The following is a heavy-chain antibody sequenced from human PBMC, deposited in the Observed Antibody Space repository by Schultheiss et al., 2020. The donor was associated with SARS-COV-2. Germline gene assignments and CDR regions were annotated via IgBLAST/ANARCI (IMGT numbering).Heavy chain of an antibody. D-gene: IGHD1/OR15-1a*01. CDR3: ASSLTGTYFDY. CDR2: INHSGST. CDR1: GGSFSGYY. J-gene: IGHJ4*02. V-gene: IGHV4-34*01. Sequence: SQTLSLTCAVYGGSFSGYYWSWIRQPPGKGLEWIGEINHSGSTNYNPSLKSRVTISVDTSKNQFSLKLSSVTAADTAVYYCASSLTGTYFDYWGQGTLVTVSS.